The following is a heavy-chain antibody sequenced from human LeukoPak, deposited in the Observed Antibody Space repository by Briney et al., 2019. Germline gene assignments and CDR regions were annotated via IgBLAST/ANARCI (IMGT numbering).Heavy chain of an antibody. Sequence: PGGSLRLSCAASGFRFDTYGMHWVHQAPGKGLEWVSSISSSGNYIYYADSVRGRFTISRDNARDSLYLQMNSLRAEDTAVYYCARDHHGSGSYYYYWGQGTLVTVSS. V-gene: IGHV3-21*01. D-gene: IGHD3-10*01. CDR3: ARDHHGSGSYYYY. CDR2: ISSSGNYI. J-gene: IGHJ4*02. CDR1: GFRFDTYG.